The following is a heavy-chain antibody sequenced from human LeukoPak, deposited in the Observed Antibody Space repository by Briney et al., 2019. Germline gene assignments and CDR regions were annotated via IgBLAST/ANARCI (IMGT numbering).Heavy chain of an antibody. CDR1: GGSISSGSYY. CDR2: IYTSGST. CDR3: ARGSSWYSYYYYYYMDV. Sequence: TSQTLSLTCTVSGGSISSGSYYWSWIRQPAGKGLEWIGRIYTSGSTNYNPSLKSRVTISVDTSKNQFSLKLSSVTAADTAVYYCARGSSWYSYYYYYYMDVWGKGTTVTVSS. J-gene: IGHJ6*03. V-gene: IGHV4-61*02. D-gene: IGHD6-13*01.